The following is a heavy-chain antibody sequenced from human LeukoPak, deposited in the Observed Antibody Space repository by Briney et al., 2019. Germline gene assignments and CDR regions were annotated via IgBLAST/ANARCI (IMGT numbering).Heavy chain of an antibody. J-gene: IGHJ4*02. CDR2: INPNSGGT. CDR3: ARVTLGYSSGWSPFDY. Sequence: ASVKVSCKASGGTFSGYAINWVRRAPGQGLEWMGWINPNSGGTNYAQKFQGRVTMTRDTSISTAYMELSRLRSDDTAVYYCARVTLGYSSGWSPFDYWGQGTLVTVSS. V-gene: IGHV1-2*02. D-gene: IGHD6-19*01. CDR1: GGTFSGYA.